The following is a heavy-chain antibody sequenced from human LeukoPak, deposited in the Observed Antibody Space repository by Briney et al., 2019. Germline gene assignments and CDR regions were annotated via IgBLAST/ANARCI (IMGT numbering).Heavy chain of an antibody. CDR1: GGSISSSSYY. CDR3: ARQRRDYYDSSGYYLAGPTYFDY. CDR2: IYYSGST. Sequence: SETLSLTCTVSGGSISSSSYYWGWIRQPPGKGLEWIGSIYYSGSTYYNPSLKSRVTISVDTSKNQFSLKLSSVTAADTAVYYCARQRRDYYDSSGYYLAGPTYFDYWGQGTLVTVSS. D-gene: IGHD3-22*01. J-gene: IGHJ4*02. V-gene: IGHV4-39*01.